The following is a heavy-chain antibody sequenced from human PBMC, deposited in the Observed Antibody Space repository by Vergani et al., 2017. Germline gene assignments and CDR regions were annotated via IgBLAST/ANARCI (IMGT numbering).Heavy chain of an antibody. D-gene: IGHD5-12*01. CDR3: TKGSVYYQDSAGHGYDPYTGFDL. Sequence: EVDLVESGGGLAQPGGSLRLSCEASGITFWKFGMHWVRQGPGKGLEWVPGISWNSGAVDYADSVRGRFTISRDNAKNSLFLEMNSLRFEDTAVYFCTKGSVYYQDSAGHGYDPYTGFDLWGQGTLVTVSS. CDR1: GITFWKFG. V-gene: IGHV3-9*01. CDR2: ISWNSGAV. J-gene: IGHJ3*01.